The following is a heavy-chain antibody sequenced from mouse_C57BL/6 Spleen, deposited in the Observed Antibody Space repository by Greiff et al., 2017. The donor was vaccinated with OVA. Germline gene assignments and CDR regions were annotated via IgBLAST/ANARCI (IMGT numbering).Heavy chain of an antibody. V-gene: IGHV1-64*01. Sequence: QVQLQQPGAELVKPGASVKLSCKASGYTFTSYWMHWVKQRPGQGLEWIGMIHPNSGSTNYNEKFKSKATLTVDKSSSTAYMQLSSLTSEDSAVYYCARPLYTYDAMDYWGQGTSVTVSS. CDR1: GYTFTSYW. D-gene: IGHD2-1*01. CDR2: IHPNSGST. J-gene: IGHJ4*01. CDR3: ARPLYTYDAMDY.